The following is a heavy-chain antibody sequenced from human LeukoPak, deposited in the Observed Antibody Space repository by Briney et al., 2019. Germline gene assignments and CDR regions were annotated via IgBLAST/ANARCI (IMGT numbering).Heavy chain of an antibody. Sequence: GASVKVSCKASGGTFSRYAISWVRQAPGQGLEWMGGIVPILGIANYAQKFQGRVTITADKSTSTAYMELSSLRSEDTAVYYCARRERGSFHYYYYGMDVWGQGTTVTVSS. CDR3: ARRERGSFHYYYYGMDV. V-gene: IGHV1-69*10. CDR1: GGTFSRYA. CDR2: IVPILGIA. J-gene: IGHJ6*02. D-gene: IGHD2-15*01.